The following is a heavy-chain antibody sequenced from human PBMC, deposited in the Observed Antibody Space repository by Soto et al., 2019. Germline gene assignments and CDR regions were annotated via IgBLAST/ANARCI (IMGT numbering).Heavy chain of an antibody. D-gene: IGHD6-19*01. CDR1: GGTFSSYA. Sequence: QVQLVQSGAEVKKPGSSVKVSCKASGGTFSSYAISWVRQAPGQGLEWMGGIIPIFGTANYAQKFQGRVTITADESTSTVYMELSSLRSEDTAVYYCARAVAGMGGYYYYGMDVWGQGTTVTVSS. CDR2: IIPIFGTA. CDR3: ARAVAGMGGYYYYGMDV. J-gene: IGHJ6*02. V-gene: IGHV1-69*01.